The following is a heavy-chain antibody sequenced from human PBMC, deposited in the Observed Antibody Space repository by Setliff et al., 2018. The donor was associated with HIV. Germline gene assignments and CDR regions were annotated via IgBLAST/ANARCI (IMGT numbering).Heavy chain of an antibody. D-gene: IGHD3-9*01. J-gene: IGHJ4*02. CDR1: GFTFSNYA. V-gene: IGHV3-7*01. CDR3: ARDGAYNIFTGLVAFDY. Sequence: PGGSLRLSCVASGFTFSNYAMTWVRQAPGKGLEWVANIKQDGSENYYADSVKGRFIISRDNAKNSLFLQLNSLRAEDAAVYYCARDGAYNIFTGLVAFDYWGQGTLVTVSS. CDR2: IKQDGSEN.